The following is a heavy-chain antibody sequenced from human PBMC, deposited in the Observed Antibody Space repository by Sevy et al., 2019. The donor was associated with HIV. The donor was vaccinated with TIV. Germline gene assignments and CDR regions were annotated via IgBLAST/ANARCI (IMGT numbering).Heavy chain of an antibody. CDR2: ISRSGRST. CDR3: AKGYCDGGSCPRDYYYYGMDV. J-gene: IGHJ6*02. V-gene: IGHV3-23*01. D-gene: IGHD2-15*01. Sequence: GGSLRLSCEASGFTFSSYGMHWVRQAPGKGLEWVSSISRSGRSTYSADSVEGRFTISRDNFKNTLYLQLSSLRVDDTAVYYCAKGYCDGGSCPRDYYYYGMDVWGQGTTVTVSS. CDR1: GFTFSSYG.